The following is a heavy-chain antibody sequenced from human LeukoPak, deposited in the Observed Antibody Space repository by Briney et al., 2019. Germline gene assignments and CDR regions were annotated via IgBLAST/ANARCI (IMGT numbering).Heavy chain of an antibody. CDR2: ITSDGSIT. V-gene: IGHV3-74*01. Sequence: PGGSLRLSCAASGFTFSNYWMHWVRHAPGQGLVWVSRITSDGSITTYADSVKGRFTISRDNAKNTLYLQMNSLRAEDGGMYYCARDGSLPDYWGQGTLVTVSS. D-gene: IGHD2-15*01. J-gene: IGHJ4*02. CDR3: ARDGSLPDY. CDR1: GFTFSNYW.